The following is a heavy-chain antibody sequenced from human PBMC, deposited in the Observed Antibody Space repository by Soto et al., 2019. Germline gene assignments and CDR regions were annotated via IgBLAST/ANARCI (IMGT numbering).Heavy chain of an antibody. D-gene: IGHD6-13*01. CDR3: ARTLPRAYSSSRFDY. J-gene: IGHJ4*02. V-gene: IGHV4-34*01. CDR2: INHSGST. Sequence: PSETLSLTCAVYGGSFSGYYWSWIRQPPGKGLEWIGEINHSGSTNYNPSLKSRVTISVDTSKNQFSLKLSSVTAADTAVYYCARTLPRAYSSSRFDYGGQGPLGTVSS. CDR1: GGSFSGYY.